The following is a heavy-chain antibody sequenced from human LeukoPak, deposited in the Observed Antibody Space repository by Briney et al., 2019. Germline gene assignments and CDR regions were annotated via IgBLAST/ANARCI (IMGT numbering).Heavy chain of an antibody. CDR3: ARLSYGYDPYYFDC. D-gene: IGHD5-12*01. Sequence: SETLSLTCTVSRYSISSGFYWGWIRQSPGRGLEGIGAIDHTGTTYYNPSLKSRVTISGDTAKNQFSLNVNSLTAADTAIYYSARLSYGYDPYYFDCWGQGTLVTVAS. V-gene: IGHV4-38-2*02. CDR2: IDHTGTT. J-gene: IGHJ4*02. CDR1: RYSISSGFY.